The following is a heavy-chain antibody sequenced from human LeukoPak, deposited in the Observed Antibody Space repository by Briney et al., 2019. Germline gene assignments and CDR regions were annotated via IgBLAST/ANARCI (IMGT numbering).Heavy chain of an antibody. CDR2: ISAYNGDT. CDR1: GYTFTSYG. V-gene: IGHV1-18*01. J-gene: IGHJ4*02. CDR3: ARANYGSGNDY. D-gene: IGHD3-10*01. Sequence: ASVKVSCKASGYTFTSYGISWVRQAPGQGLEWMGWISAYNGDTNYAQKLQGRVTMTRDTSTSTVYMELSSLRSEDTAVYYCARANYGSGNDYWGQGTLVTVSS.